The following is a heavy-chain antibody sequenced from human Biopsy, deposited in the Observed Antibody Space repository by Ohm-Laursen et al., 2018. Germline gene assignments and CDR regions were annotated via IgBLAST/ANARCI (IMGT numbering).Heavy chain of an antibody. J-gene: IGHJ4*02. CDR2: TWDDGSHQ. D-gene: IGHD3-10*01. Sequence: RSLRLSCAASGFNFSAYGMHWVRQAPDKGLEWVALTWDDGSHQYYADSVKGRSTISRDNSKNSLYLHINTLRVEDTAVYYCVTDRLDDITKVRGIMTDWGQGTLVIVSS. CDR3: VTDRLDDITKVRGIMTD. V-gene: IGHV3-33*01. CDR1: GFNFSAYG.